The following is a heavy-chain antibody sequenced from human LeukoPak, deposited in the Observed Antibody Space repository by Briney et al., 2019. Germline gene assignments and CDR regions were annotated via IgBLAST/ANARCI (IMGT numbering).Heavy chain of an antibody. CDR3: ARSYSSGWYLAY. J-gene: IGHJ4*02. CDR2: FYYSGNT. Sequence: SETLSLTCTVSGGSISSSSYYWGWIRQPPGKGLEWIGSFYYSGNTYYNPSLKSRVTISVDTSKNQFSLKLSSVTAADTAVYYCARSYSSGWYLAYWGQGTLVTVSS. D-gene: IGHD6-19*01. V-gene: IGHV4-39*07. CDR1: GGSISSSSYY.